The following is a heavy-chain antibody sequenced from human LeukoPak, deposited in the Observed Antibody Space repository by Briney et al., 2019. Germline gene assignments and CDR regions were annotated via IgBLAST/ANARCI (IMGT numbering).Heavy chain of an antibody. Sequence: PGGSLRLSCAASGFTFITYTMNWVRQAPGKGLEWVSSISSSSSYIYYADSVKARFTISRENAKNSLYLQMNSLRAEDTAVYYCARAIRQSGSSGYYSKGFDYWGQGTLVTVSS. CDR1: GFTFITYT. D-gene: IGHD3-22*01. CDR2: ISSSSSYI. V-gene: IGHV3-21*01. J-gene: IGHJ4*02. CDR3: ARAIRQSGSSGYYSKGFDY.